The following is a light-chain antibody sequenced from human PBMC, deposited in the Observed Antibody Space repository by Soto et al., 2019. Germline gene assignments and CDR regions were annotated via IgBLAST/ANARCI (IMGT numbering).Light chain of an antibody. Sequence: EIVLTQSPATLSLSPGERATLSCRASQSISSYLAWYQQRPGQAPRLLIYDASNRATGIPARFSGSVSGTDFTLTISSLEPDDFAVYYCQQRSDWPRTFGQGTKVEVK. CDR3: QQRSDWPRT. J-gene: IGKJ1*01. CDR1: QSISSY. CDR2: DAS. V-gene: IGKV3-11*01.